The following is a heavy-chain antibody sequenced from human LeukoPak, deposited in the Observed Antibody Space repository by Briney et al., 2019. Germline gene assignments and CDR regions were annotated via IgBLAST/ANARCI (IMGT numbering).Heavy chain of an antibody. V-gene: IGHV3-21*04. J-gene: IGHJ3*02. CDR3: ARARVYCSGGSCSDAFDI. D-gene: IGHD2-15*01. Sequence: KSGGSLRLSCAASGFTFSSYSMNWVRQAPGKGLEWVSSISSSSSYIYYADSVKGRFTISRDNAKNSLYLQMNSLRAENTAVYYCARARVYCSGGSCSDAFDIWGQGTMVTVSS. CDR2: ISSSSSYI. CDR1: GFTFSSYS.